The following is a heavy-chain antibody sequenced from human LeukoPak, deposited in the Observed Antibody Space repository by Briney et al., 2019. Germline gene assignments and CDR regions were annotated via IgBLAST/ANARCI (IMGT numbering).Heavy chain of an antibody. V-gene: IGHV3-9*01. CDR3: AKDFRPGSSQGGYFQH. D-gene: IGHD1-26*01. CDR2: ISWNSGSI. J-gene: IGHJ1*01. CDR1: GFTFDDYA. Sequence: GGSLRLSCAASGFTFDDYAMHWVRQAPGKGLEWVSGISWNSGSIGYADSVKGRFTISRDNAKNFLYLQMNSLRAEDTALYYCAKDFRPGSSQGGYFQHWGQGTLVTVSS.